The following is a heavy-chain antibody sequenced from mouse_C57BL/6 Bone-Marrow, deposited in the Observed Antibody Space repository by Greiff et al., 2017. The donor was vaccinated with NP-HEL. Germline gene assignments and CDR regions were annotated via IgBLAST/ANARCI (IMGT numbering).Heavy chain of an antibody. J-gene: IGHJ2*01. CDR1: GYTFTSYT. CDR3: ARLGTTVAFDY. CDR2: INPSSGYT. Sequence: VQRVESGAELARPGASVKMSCKASGYTFTSYTMHWVKQRPGQGLEWIGYINPSSGYTKYNQKFKDKATLTADKSSSTAYMQLSSLTSEDSAVYYCARLGTTVAFDYWGQGTTLTVSS. V-gene: IGHV1-4*01. D-gene: IGHD1-1*01.